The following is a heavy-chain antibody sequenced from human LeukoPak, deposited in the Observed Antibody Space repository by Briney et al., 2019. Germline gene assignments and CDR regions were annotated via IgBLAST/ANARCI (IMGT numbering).Heavy chain of an antibody. CDR2: ISGTAVAT. CDR3: AKDVKQLDAFDI. CDR1: GFTFNTYG. D-gene: IGHD1-1*01. V-gene: IGHV3-23*01. Sequence: PGGSLRLSCAASGFTFNTYGMSWVRQAPGKGLEWVSSISGTAVATYYADSVKGRFTISRDNSKKTLSLQMSSLRPDDTAVYFCAKDVKQLDAFDIWGQGTMVTVSS. J-gene: IGHJ3*02.